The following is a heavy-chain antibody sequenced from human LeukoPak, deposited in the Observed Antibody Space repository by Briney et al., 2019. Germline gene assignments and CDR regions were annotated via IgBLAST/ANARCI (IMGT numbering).Heavy chain of an antibody. V-gene: IGHV3-23*01. CDR3: AKPINTGWPWARGNDY. D-gene: IGHD6-19*01. CDR1: RFTLNTYA. CDR2: ISGSGGTT. Sequence: PAGGSLRLSCAASRFTLNTYAMSWVRQAPGKGLEWVSAISGSGGTTSYADSVKGRFTISRDNSKNTLYLQMNSLRAEDTAVYYCAKPINTGWPWARGNDYWGQGTLVTVSS. J-gene: IGHJ4*02.